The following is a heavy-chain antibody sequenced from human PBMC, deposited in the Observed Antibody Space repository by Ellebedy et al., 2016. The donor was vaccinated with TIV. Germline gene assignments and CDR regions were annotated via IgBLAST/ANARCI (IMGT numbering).Heavy chain of an antibody. CDR2: IRQEGDEK. D-gene: IGHD4-17*01. V-gene: IGHV3-7*01. J-gene: IGHJ5*02. Sequence: GESLKISCAASGFNFRSYWMTWVRQAPGKGLEWVAKIRQEGDEKYYVEPVKGRFTISRDNAKNSLFLQMNSLRVEDTAVYYCARRASYGDYAVQVNPWFDPWGQGTLVTVSS. CDR1: GFNFRSYW. CDR3: ARRASYGDYAVQVNPWFDP.